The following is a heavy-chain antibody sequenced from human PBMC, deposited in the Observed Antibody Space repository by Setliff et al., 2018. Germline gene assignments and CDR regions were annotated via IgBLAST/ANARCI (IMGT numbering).Heavy chain of an antibody. J-gene: IGHJ3*02. CDR3: ARDRRIVGARHAFDI. D-gene: IGHD1-26*01. CDR2: IYYSGST. Sequence: SETLSLTCTVSGGSISSSSYYWSWIRQHPGKGLEWIGYIYYSGSTYYNPSLKSRVTISVDTSKNQFSLKLSSVTAADTAVYYCARDRRIVGARHAFDIWGQGTMVTV. CDR1: GGSISSSSYY. V-gene: IGHV4-31*03.